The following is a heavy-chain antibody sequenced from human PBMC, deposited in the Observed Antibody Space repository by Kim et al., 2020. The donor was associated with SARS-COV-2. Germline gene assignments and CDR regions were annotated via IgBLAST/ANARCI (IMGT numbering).Heavy chain of an antibody. CDR2: IKSKTDGGST. V-gene: IGHV3-15*01. CDR3: RASYYRTWAAFDI. J-gene: IGHJ3*02. CDR1: GFTFSNAW. D-gene: IGHD1-26*01. Sequence: GGSLRLSCAASGFTFSNAWMSWVRQAPGKGLEWVGRIKSKTDGGSTDYAAPVKGRFTISRDDSKNTLYLQMNSLKTEDTAVYYCRASYYRTWAAFDIWGQGTMVTVSS.